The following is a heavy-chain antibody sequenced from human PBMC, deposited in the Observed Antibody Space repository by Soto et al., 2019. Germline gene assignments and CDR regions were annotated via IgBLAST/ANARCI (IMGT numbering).Heavy chain of an antibody. Sequence: EVQLVESGGDLVQPGGSLRLSCAASGFSVSDHYIDWFRQAPGKGLEWVGRSRDITKGYTTEYAASVRGRFTVSRDDSKNSAYLQMASLKTEDTAVYYCVRVSRVPYGHSFDFWGQGALVIVSP. J-gene: IGHJ4*02. V-gene: IGHV3-72*01. CDR2: SRDITKGYTT. CDR1: GFSVSDHY. D-gene: IGHD2-8*01. CDR3: VRVSRVPYGHSFDF.